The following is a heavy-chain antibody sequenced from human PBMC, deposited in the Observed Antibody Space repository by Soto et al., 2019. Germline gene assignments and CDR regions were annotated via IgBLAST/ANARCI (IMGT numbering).Heavy chain of an antibody. V-gene: IGHV4-59*01. CDR1: GGSISSYY. CDR2: IYYSGST. Sequence: SETLSLTCTVSGGSISSYYWSWIRQPPGKGLEWIGYIYYSGSTNYNPSLKSRVTISVDTSKNQFSLKLSSVTAADTAVYYCGSSEARSGGRGTRVPVPS. D-gene: IGHD3-10*01. J-gene: IGHJ4*02. CDR3: GSSEARS.